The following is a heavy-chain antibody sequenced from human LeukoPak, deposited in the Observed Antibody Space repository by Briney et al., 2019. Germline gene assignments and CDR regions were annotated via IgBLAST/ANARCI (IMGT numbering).Heavy chain of an antibody. Sequence: GGSLRLSCAASGFTFSSYAMSWVRQAPGKGLEWVSAISGSGGRIYYGASVKGRFTISRDNSKNTLNMQMNSLRAEDTAVYYCATSKYSGSYWGQGTLVTVSS. V-gene: IGHV3-23*01. CDR3: ATSKYSGSY. J-gene: IGHJ4*02. D-gene: IGHD1-26*01. CDR2: ISGSGGRI. CDR1: GFTFSSYA.